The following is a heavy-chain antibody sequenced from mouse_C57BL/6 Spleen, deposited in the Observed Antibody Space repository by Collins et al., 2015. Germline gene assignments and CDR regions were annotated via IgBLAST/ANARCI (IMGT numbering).Heavy chain of an antibody. D-gene: IGHD1-1*01. CDR1: GYSITSDYA. CDR3: ANYYGSSTAWFAY. J-gene: IGHJ3*01. Sequence: DVQLQESGPGLVKPSQSLSLTCTVTGYSITSDYAWNWIRQFPGNKLEWMGYISYSGNTGYNPSLNSRISISRDTSKQQFFLQLNSVTSEDTATYYCANYYGSSTAWFAYWGQGTLVTVSA. CDR2: ISYSGNT. V-gene: IGHV3-2*02.